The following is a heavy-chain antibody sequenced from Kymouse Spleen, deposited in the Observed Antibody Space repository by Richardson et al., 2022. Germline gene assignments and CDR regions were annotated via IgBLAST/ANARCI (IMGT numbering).Heavy chain of an antibody. Sequence: QLQLQESGPGLVKPSETLSLTCTVSGGSISSSSYYWGWIRQPPGKGLEWIGSIYYSGSTYYNPSLKSRVTISVDTSKNQFSLKLSSVTAADTAVYYCARHSYDILTGPYYYYYGMDVWGQGTTVTVSS. CDR1: GGSISSSSYY. CDR2: IYYSGST. D-gene: IGHD3-9*01. V-gene: IGHV4-39*01. CDR3: ARHSYDILTGPYYYYYGMDV. J-gene: IGHJ6*02.